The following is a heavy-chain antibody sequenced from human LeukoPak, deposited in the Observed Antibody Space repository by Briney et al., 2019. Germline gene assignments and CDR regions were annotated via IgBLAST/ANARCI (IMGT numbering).Heavy chain of an antibody. CDR3: AKDGGLWVSAHWGDS. J-gene: IGHJ4*02. CDR1: GFTFSSYT. CDR2: ITTGDGNT. V-gene: IGHV3-23*01. D-gene: IGHD7-27*01. Sequence: GGSLRLSCTASGFTFSSYTMTWVCQAPGKGLKWVSTITTGDGNTYYADSVKGRFTVSRDDSKNTLYLQMNSLRAEDTAVYYCAKDGGLWVSAHWGDSWGRGTLVTVSS.